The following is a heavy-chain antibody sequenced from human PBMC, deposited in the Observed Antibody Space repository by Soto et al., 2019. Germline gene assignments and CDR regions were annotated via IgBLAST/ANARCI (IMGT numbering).Heavy chain of an antibody. Sequence: ASVKVSCKTSGYVFTSFAIHWMRQAPGQGPEWIGWINTGNGDSKYLEKFQDRVTITRDTSATTAYMELSSLRSEDTAVYYCARSKTIVVPGFDYWGQGTLVTVSS. CDR1: GYVFTSFA. CDR3: ARSKTIVVPGFDY. D-gene: IGHD1-26*01. J-gene: IGHJ4*02. CDR2: INTGNGDS. V-gene: IGHV1-3*04.